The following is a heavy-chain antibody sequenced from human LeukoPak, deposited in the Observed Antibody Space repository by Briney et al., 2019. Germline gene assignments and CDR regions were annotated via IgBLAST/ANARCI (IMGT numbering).Heavy chain of an antibody. CDR3: ARGVVDTRIFNF. V-gene: IGHV4-34*01. J-gene: IGHJ4*01. CDR2: INHSGNA. D-gene: IGHD1-14*01. CDR1: GGSFSGYY. Sequence: PSETLSLTCAVYGGSFSGYYWNWIRQPPGKGLEWIGEINHSGNANYSPSLKCRVTMSVDTSKNQFSLKLTSVTAADTAVYYCARGVVDTRIFNFWGHGVFVTVSS.